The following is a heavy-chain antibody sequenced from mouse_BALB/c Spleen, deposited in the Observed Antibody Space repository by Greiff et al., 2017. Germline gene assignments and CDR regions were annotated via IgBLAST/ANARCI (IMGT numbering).Heavy chain of an antibody. Sequence: EVQLVESGGGLVKPGGSLKLSCAASGFTFSSYAMSWVRQSPEKRLEWVAEISSGGSYTYYPDTVTGRFTISRDNAKNTLYLEMSSLRSEDTAMYYCASWRYDGRGYAMDYWGQGTSVTVSS. D-gene: IGHD2-14*01. CDR1: GFTFSSYA. J-gene: IGHJ4*01. CDR2: ISSGGSYT. CDR3: ASWRYDGRGYAMDY. V-gene: IGHV5-9-4*01.